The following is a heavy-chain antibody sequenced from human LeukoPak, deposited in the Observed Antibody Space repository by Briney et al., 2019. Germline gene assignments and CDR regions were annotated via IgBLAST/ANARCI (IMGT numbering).Heavy chain of an antibody. V-gene: IGHV4-39*07. J-gene: IGHJ4*02. CDR3: ARVVRDYYGSGSYKFDY. CDR2: IYYSGIT. CDR1: GGSISSSSDY. Sequence: SETLSLTCTVSGGSISSSSDYWGWIRQPPGKGLEWIGSIYYSGITYYNPSLKSRVTISVDTSKNQFSLKLSSVTAADTAVYYCARVVRDYYGSGSYKFDYWGQGTLVTVSS. D-gene: IGHD3-10*01.